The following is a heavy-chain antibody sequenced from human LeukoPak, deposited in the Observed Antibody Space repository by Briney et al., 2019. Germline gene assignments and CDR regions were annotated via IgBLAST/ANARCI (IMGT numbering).Heavy chain of an antibody. CDR2: IKQDGNEK. CDR3: VREWRQQLALEY. D-gene: IGHD6-13*01. J-gene: IGHJ4*02. Sequence: GGSLRLSCAASGFTFSSYNMNWVRQAPGKGLEWVANIKQDGNEKYYVDSVKGRFTISRDNAKNSLYLQLNSLRAEDTAVYYCVREWRQQLALEYWGQGTLVTVSS. CDR1: GFTFSSYN. V-gene: IGHV3-7*03.